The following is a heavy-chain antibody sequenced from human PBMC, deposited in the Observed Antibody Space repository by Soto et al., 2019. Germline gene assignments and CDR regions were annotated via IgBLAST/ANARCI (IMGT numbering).Heavy chain of an antibody. CDR3: ARAPVYNSCWYSFGGMDV. CDR1: GYTFSSYY. Sequence: GASVKVSCKASGYTFSSYYIHWVRQAPGQGLEWIGIINPNGGSTNYAQNFKGRLTVTRDTSTATVYMDLSALTSDDTAMYYCARAPVYNSCWYSFGGMDVWGQGTTVTVSS. V-gene: IGHV1-46*01. CDR2: INPNGGST. J-gene: IGHJ6*02. D-gene: IGHD6-13*01.